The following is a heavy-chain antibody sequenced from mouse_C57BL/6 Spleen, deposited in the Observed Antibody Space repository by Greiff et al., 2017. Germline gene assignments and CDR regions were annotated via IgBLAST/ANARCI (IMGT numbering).Heavy chain of an antibody. J-gene: IGHJ3*01. CDR2: ISGGGGNT. V-gene: IGHV5-9*01. D-gene: IGHD2-5*01. CDR1: GFTFSSYT. CDR3: ARHPYSNYEFAY. Sequence: DVKLVESGGGLVKPGGSLKLSCAASGFTFSSYTMSWVRQTPEKRLEWVATISGGGGNTYYPDSVKGRFTISRDNAKNTLYLQMSSLRSEDTALYYCARHPYSNYEFAYWGQGTLVTVSA.